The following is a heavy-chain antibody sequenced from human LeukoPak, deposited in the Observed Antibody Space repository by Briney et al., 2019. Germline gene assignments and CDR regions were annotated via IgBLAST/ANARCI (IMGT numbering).Heavy chain of an antibody. D-gene: IGHD4-23*01. J-gene: IGHJ4*02. CDR2: IYGGGSA. CDR1: GFTVSSNY. V-gene: IGHV3-53*01. CDR3: ARGYGGNSGFDH. Sequence: GGSLRLSCAASGFTVSSNYMSWVRQAPGKGLEWVSVIYGGGSAFYEDSVEGRFTISRDNSENTLYLQMDSLRVEDTAIYFCARGYGGNSGFDHWGQGTLVTVSS.